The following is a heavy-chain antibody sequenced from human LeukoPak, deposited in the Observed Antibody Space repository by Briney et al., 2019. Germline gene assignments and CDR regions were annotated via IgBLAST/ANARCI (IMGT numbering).Heavy chain of an antibody. Sequence: PGGSLRLSCAASGFTFSSYAMHWVRQAPGKGLEYVSAISSNGGSTYYANSVKGRFTISRDNSKNTLYLQMGSLRAEDMAVYDCARGGDGYNYDYWGQGTLVTVSS. CDR2: ISSNGGST. J-gene: IGHJ4*02. D-gene: IGHD5-24*01. CDR3: ARGGDGYNYDY. V-gene: IGHV3-64*01. CDR1: GFTFSSYA.